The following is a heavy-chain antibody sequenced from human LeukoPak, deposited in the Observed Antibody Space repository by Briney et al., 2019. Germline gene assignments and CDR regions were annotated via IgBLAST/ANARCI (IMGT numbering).Heavy chain of an antibody. J-gene: IGHJ4*02. CDR2: ISGYGENA. CDR3: AKRRQGEGGDFDY. CDR1: GGSISSYY. V-gene: IGHV3-23*01. Sequence: PSETLSLTCSVSGGSISSYYWSWIRQPPGKGLEWVSTISGYGENAHYADAVKGRFTISRDNSKNTLYLQMNSLTGEDTAVYYCAKRRQGEGGDFDYWGQGTLVTVSS. D-gene: IGHD3-10*01.